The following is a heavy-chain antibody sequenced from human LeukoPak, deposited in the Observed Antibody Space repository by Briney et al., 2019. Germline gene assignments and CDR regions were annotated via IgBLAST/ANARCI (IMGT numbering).Heavy chain of an antibody. Sequence: PGGSLRLSCAASGFTFSSYGMHWVRQAPGKGLEWVAFIRYDGSNKYYEDSVKGRFTISRDNSNNTVYLQMNSLRAEDTALYYCAREEEWFASWGYFQYWGQGALVTVSS. D-gene: IGHD3-10*01. CDR3: AREEEWFASWGYFQY. V-gene: IGHV3-30*02. CDR1: GFTFSSYG. CDR2: IRYDGSNK. J-gene: IGHJ1*01.